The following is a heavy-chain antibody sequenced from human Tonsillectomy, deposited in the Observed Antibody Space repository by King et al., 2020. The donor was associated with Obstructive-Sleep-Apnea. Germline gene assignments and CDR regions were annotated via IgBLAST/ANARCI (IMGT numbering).Heavy chain of an antibody. CDR3: ARDSMVRGVPLDV. Sequence: QLQESGPGLVKPSETLSLTCTVSGVSISSTGYYWGWIRQPPGKGLEWIGSIYYSGSTYYNPSLKSRVNISVDTSKNQFSLKLSSVTAADTAVYYCARDSMVRGVPLDVWGQGTTVTVSS. V-gene: IGHV4-39*07. J-gene: IGHJ6*02. CDR2: IYYSGST. D-gene: IGHD3-10*01. CDR1: GVSISSTGYY.